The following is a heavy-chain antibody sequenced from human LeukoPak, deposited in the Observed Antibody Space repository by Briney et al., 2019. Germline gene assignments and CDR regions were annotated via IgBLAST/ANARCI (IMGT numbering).Heavy chain of an antibody. CDR1: GGSISSHY. D-gene: IGHD4-17*01. V-gene: IGHV4-59*11. Sequence: KTSETLSLTCTVSGGSISSHYWSWIRQPPGKGLEWIGYIYYSGSTNYNPSLKSRVTISVDTSKNQFSLKLSSVTAADTAAYYCARGPQKSDYGDYGVGWFDPWGQGTLVTVSS. CDR2: IYYSGST. J-gene: IGHJ5*02. CDR3: ARGPQKSDYGDYGVGWFDP.